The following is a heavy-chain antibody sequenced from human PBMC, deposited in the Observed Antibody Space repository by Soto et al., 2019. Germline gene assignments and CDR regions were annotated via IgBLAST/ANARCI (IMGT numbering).Heavy chain of an antibody. D-gene: IGHD1-20*01. CDR2: ISSSSTYI. V-gene: IGHV3-21*01. CDR1: GFTXSNYG. CDR3: ARDASVTGSSRAFDI. Sequence: GGSLRLSCAASGFTXSNYGMIWVRQAPGKGLEWVSFISSSSTYIFYADSVKGRLTISRDNAKNSLSLQMNSLRAEDTAVYYCARDASVTGSSRAFDIWGQGTMVTVSS. J-gene: IGHJ3*02.